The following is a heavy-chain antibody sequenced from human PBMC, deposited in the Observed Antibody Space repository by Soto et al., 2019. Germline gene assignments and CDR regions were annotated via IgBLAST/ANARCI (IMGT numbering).Heavy chain of an antibody. J-gene: IGHJ1*01. CDR2: ISSSSSTI. V-gene: IGHV3-48*01. CDR1: GFTFSSYS. Sequence: EVQLVESGGGLVQPGGSLRLSCAASGFTFSSYSMNWVRQAPGKGLEWVSFISSSSSTIYYADSVKGRFTISRDNAXKSLVLQVKSLRAEATAVYYWARGGNERGLTGIDAWGKGTLVTASS. CDR3: ARGGNERGLTGIDA. D-gene: IGHD7-27*01.